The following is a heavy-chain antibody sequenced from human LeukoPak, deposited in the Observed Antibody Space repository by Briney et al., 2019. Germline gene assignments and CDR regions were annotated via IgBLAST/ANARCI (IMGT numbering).Heavy chain of an antibody. CDR1: GFNFQYAW. J-gene: IGHJ4*02. CDR2: IKSKRDGETT. V-gene: IGHV3-15*01. D-gene: IGHD4-23*01. Sequence: GSLRLSCAGSGFNFQYAWMTWVRQAPGKGLEWVGRIKSKRDGETTDYAALVKSRFSISRDDSKNTVYLQMNSLRTEDTAMYYCTSLVGSPTYWGQGTLVTVSS. CDR3: TSLVGSPTY.